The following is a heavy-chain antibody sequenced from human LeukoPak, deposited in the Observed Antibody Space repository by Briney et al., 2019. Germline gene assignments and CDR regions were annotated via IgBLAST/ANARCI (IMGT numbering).Heavy chain of an antibody. CDR3: AKTQGPSIAARHQTRTDY. V-gene: IGHV3-23*01. CDR2: ISGSGGST. D-gene: IGHD6-6*01. Sequence: PGGSLRLSCAASGFTFSSYAMSWARQAPGKGLEWVSAISGSGGSTYYADSVKGRFTISRDNSKNTLYLQMNSLRAEDTAVYYCAKTQGPSIAARHQTRTDYWGQGTLVTVSS. CDR1: GFTFSSYA. J-gene: IGHJ4*02.